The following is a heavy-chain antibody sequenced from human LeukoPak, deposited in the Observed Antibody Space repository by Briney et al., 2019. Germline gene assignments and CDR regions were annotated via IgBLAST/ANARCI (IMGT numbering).Heavy chain of an antibody. Sequence: GGSLRLSCAASGFTFSSYAMSWVRQAPGKGPEWVSAISGSGRSTCYADSVKGRFTISRDNSKNTLYLQMNSLRAEDTAVYYCANTYQYVDTAMVTIFDYWGQGTLVTVSS. CDR3: ANTYQYVDTAMVTIFDY. V-gene: IGHV3-23*01. CDR1: GFTFSSYA. CDR2: ISGSGRST. J-gene: IGHJ4*02. D-gene: IGHD5-18*01.